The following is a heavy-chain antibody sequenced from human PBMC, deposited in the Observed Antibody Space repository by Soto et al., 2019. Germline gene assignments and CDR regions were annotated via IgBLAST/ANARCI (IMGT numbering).Heavy chain of an antibody. Sequence: WASVKVSCKTSGYIFTDYYIHWVRQAPGQGLEWMGWINPNSGGTNYAQKFQDWVTMTRDTSINTAYMEVSSLRSDDTAVYYCARPSGYYPYHFDDWGQGTQVTVSS. V-gene: IGHV1-2*04. CDR1: GYIFTDYY. CDR3: ARPSGYYPYHFDD. D-gene: IGHD3-22*01. J-gene: IGHJ4*02. CDR2: INPNSGGT.